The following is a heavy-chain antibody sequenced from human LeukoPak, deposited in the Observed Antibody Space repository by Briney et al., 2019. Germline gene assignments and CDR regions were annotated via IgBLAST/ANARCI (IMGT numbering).Heavy chain of an antibody. Sequence: PGRSLRLSCAASGFTFSTYFMHWVRQALGKGLEWVADIASDGSHTFYVESVKGRFTISRDNSKNTLYLQMNSLRAEDTAVYFCARERQDTIVHSGAFDIWGQGTMVTVSS. CDR2: IASDGSHT. CDR1: GFTFSTYF. V-gene: IGHV3-30-3*01. J-gene: IGHJ3*02. CDR3: ARERQDTIVHSGAFDI. D-gene: IGHD3-10*01.